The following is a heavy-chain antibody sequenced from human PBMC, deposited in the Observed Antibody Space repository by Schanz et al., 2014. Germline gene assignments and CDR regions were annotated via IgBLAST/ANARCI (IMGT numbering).Heavy chain of an antibody. CDR1: GFTFRGHA. Sequence: QVQLVESGGGVVQPGTSLRLSCAASGFTFRGHAMHWVRQAPGQGLEKVAVTSTDGTKTYYAASVRGRFTISRDDSKNTLYLQMNSLRPEDTAVYYCAKEDRNHNSDYVYWGQGTLVTVSS. J-gene: IGHJ4*02. CDR3: AKEDRNHNSDYVY. D-gene: IGHD3-22*01. V-gene: IGHV3-30*04. CDR2: TSTDGTKT.